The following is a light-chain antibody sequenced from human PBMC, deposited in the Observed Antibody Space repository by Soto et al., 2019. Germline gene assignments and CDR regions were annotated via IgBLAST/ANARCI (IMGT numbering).Light chain of an antibody. V-gene: IGLV2-14*01. CDR2: DVS. CDR1: SSDVGGYNY. J-gene: IGLJ2*01. CDR3: SSYTNSNTLV. Sequence: QSALTQPASVSGSPGQSITISCTGTSSDVGGYNYVSWYQQHPGKAPKLMIYDVSNRPSGVSNRFSASKSGNTASLTISGLQGEDEADYYCSSYTNSNTLVFGGGTKVTVL.